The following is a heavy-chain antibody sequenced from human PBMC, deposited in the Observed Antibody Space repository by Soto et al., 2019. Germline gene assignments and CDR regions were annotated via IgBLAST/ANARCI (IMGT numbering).Heavy chain of an antibody. Sequence: PSETLSLTCTVSGGSISRGGYYWSWIRQHPGKGLEWIGYIYYSGSTYYNPSLKSRVTISVDTSKNQFSLKLSSVTAADTAVYYCARNNQNWFDPWGQGTLVPVSS. CDR1: GGSISRGGYY. J-gene: IGHJ5*02. CDR2: IYYSGST. CDR3: ARNNQNWFDP. V-gene: IGHV4-31*03.